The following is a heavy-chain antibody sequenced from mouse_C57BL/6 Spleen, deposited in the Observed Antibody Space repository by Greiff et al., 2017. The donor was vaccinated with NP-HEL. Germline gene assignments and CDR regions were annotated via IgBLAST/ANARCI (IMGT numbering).Heavy chain of an antibody. V-gene: IGHV5-9-1*02. CDR3: TVLGGSSYSWYFDV. CDR1: GFTFSSYA. J-gene: IGHJ1*03. CDR2: ISSGGDYI. D-gene: IGHD1-1*01. Sequence: DVKLVESGEGLVKPGGSLKLSCAASGFTFSSYAMSWVRQTPEKRLEWVAYISSGGDYIYYADTVKGRFTISRDNARNTLYLQMSSLKSEDTAMYYCTVLGGSSYSWYFDVWGTGTTVTVSS.